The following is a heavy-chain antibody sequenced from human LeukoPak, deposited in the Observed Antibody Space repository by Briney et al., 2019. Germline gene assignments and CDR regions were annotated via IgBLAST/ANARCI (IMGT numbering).Heavy chain of an antibody. J-gene: IGHJ4*01. Sequence: SETLSLTCTVSGASMSSHYWTWIRQPAGKGLEWIGRIYTSGSTNYNPSLKSRVTMSVDTSKNQFSLKLSSVTAADTAVFYCARLTGRDTSDWPYFHYWGQGALVTVSS. D-gene: IGHD2-2*01. V-gene: IGHV4-4*07. CDR1: GASMSSHY. CDR3: ARLTGRDTSDWPYFHY. CDR2: IYTSGST.